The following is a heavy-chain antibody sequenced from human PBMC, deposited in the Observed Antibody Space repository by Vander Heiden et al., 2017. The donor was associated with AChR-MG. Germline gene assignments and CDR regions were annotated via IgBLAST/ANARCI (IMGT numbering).Heavy chain of an antibody. CDR3: ARHTLGAWLLLRGPFDS. V-gene: IGHV4-39*01. D-gene: IGHD5-12*01. Sequence: HLQLQESGPGLVKPSETLSPTCTASGDSIPSSGYSWGWYRQPPEKGPEWVANIYHSGTTYYNPSLKSRVTISVDTSKNQFFMKLSSVTAADTAVYYCARHTLGAWLLLRGPFDSWGQGTLVTVSS. CDR1: GDSIPSSGYS. J-gene: IGHJ4*02. CDR2: IYHSGTT.